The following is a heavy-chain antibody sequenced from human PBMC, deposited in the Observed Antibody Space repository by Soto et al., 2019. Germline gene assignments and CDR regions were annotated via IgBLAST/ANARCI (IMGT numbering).Heavy chain of an antibody. V-gene: IGHV4-30-4*01. J-gene: IGHJ4*02. CDR1: GGSIISGDYY. CDR2: IYYSGST. Sequence: SETLSLTCTVSGGSIISGDYYWILIRQPPGKGLEWIGYIYYSGSTYYNPSLKSRVTISVDTSKNQFSLKLSSVTAADTAVYYCARDQRGYDWFDYWGQGTLVTVSS. D-gene: IGHD5-12*01. CDR3: ARDQRGYDWFDY.